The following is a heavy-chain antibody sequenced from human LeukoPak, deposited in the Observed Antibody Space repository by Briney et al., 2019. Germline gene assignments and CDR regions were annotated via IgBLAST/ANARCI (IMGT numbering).Heavy chain of an antibody. D-gene: IGHD6-13*01. Sequence: TLSLTCTVSHGSINSYYWSWIRQPPGKALEWLAVIYWNDDKRYSPSLKRRLTITKDTSKNQVVLAMTNMDPVDTATCYCAQRPIAASGPLEDWFDPWGQGTLVTVSS. V-gene: IGHV2-5*01. J-gene: IGHJ5*02. CDR1: HGSINSYYWS. CDR3: AQRPIAASGPLEDWFDP. CDR2: IYWNDDK.